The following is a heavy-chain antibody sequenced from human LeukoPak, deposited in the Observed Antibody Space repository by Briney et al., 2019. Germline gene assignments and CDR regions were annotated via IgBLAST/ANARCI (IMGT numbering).Heavy chain of an antibody. J-gene: IGHJ2*01. V-gene: IGHV3-9*01. CDR1: GFTFDDYA. D-gene: IGHD6-6*01. CDR3: AKAGLVARYFDL. Sequence: GGSLRLSCAASGFTFDDYAMHWVRHAPGKGLEWVSGISWNSGSIGYADSVKGRFTISRDNARNSLYLQMNSLRAEDTALYYCAKAGLVARYFDLWGRGTLVTVSS. CDR2: ISWNSGSI.